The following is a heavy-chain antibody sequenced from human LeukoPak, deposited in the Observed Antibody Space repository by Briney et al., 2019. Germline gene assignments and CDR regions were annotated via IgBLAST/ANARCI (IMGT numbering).Heavy chain of an antibody. CDR1: GFTFGNSW. CDR2: INADGSTT. CDR3: VVVVEPPDSDGFDV. V-gene: IGHV3-74*01. D-gene: IGHD1-14*01. J-gene: IGHJ3*01. Sequence: GRSLRLSCAASGFTFGNSWVHWVRQAPGKGLVWVSLINADGSTTTYADSVKGRFTISRDNARNTLSLQMNRLTIEDTAVYYCVVVVEPPDSDGFDVWGQGTMITVSS.